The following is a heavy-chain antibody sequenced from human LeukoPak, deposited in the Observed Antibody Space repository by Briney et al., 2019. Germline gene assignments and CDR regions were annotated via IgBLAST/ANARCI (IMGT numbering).Heavy chain of an antibody. CDR2: INPNGGGT. D-gene: IGHD2-15*01. CDR3: ARWLGYSNWFDR. V-gene: IGHV1-2*02. J-gene: IGHJ5*02. CDR1: GYIFTGYY. Sequence: ASVKVSCKASGYIFTGYYMFWVRQAPGQGLEWMGWINPNGGGTNYAQKFQGRVTMTRDTSISTVYMELTRLTSDDTAVYYCARWLGYSNWFDRWGQGTLATVSS.